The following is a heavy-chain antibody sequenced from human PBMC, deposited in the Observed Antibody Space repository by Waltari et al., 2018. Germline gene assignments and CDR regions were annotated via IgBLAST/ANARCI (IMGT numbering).Heavy chain of an antibody. CDR1: GFTFSSYA. CDR3: AKTPGGDCCSRGYYYYMDV. D-gene: IGHD2-21*01. V-gene: IGHV3-23*01. CDR2: ISGSGGST. Sequence: EVQLLESGGGLVQPGGSLRLSCAASGFTFSSYAMSWVRQAPGKGLGGVAAISGSGGSTYYADSVKGRFTISRDNSKNTLYLQMNSLRAEDTAVYYCAKTPGGDCCSRGYYYYMDVWGKGTTVTVSS. J-gene: IGHJ6*03.